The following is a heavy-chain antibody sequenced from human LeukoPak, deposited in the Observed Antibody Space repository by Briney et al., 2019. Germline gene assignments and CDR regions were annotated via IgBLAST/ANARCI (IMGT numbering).Heavy chain of an antibody. CDR1: GESFSGYY. D-gene: IGHD2-15*01. V-gene: IGHV4-34*01. CDR3: ARARGDIVVVVAAIRAFDI. CDR2: INHSGRT. J-gene: IGHJ3*02. Sequence: PSETLSLTCAVYGESFSGYYWSWIRQPPGRGLEWIGEINHSGRTSYSASLKSRVTISVDTSKNQFSLKLNSVTAADTAVYYCARARGDIVVVVAAIRAFDIWGQGTMVTVSS.